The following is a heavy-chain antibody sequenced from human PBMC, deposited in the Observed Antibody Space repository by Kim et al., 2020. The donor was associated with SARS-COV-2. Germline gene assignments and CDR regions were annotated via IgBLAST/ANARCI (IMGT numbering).Heavy chain of an antibody. D-gene: IGHD3-22*01. Sequence: GGSLRLSCAASKFTVSSNYMSWVRQAPGEVLKWVAVLYSGGQSYYASPVKGRFTISRDNSKNTMYLQMSSVEVEDTADYYCWRDTFAYDSRRYYYGYWF. CDR3: WRDTFAYDSRRYYYGYWF. CDR2: LYSGGQS. V-gene: IGHV3-66*01. J-gene: IGHJ5*01. CDR1: KFTVSSNY.